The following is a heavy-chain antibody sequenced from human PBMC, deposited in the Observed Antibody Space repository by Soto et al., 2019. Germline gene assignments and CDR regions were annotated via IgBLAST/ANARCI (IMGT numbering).Heavy chain of an antibody. D-gene: IGHD1-26*01. CDR1: GYSISSGYY. CDR2: LYHSGST. J-gene: IGHJ4*02. Sequence: SETLSLTCAVSGYSISSGYYWGWIRQPPGKGLEWVVSLYHSGSTYYNPSLKSRVTISIDTSKNQFSLKLSSVTAADTAVYYCARRGSYPIEYWGQGTLVTVSS. CDR3: ARRGSYPIEY. V-gene: IGHV4-38-2*01.